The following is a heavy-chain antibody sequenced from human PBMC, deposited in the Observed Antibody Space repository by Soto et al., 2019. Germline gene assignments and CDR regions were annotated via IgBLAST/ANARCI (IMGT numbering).Heavy chain of an antibody. CDR3: TRDRGGNFYGGFDY. V-gene: IGHV3-74*01. J-gene: IGHJ4*02. D-gene: IGHD1-26*01. Sequence: EVQLVESGGGLVQPGGSLRLSCAASGFTVNNYWMHWVRQAPGKGLVWVSRINIEGSTTDYADSVRGRFAISRDNAKNTLYLQINSLRDEDTAVYYCTRDRGGNFYGGFDYWGRGTLVTVSP. CDR1: GFTVNNYW. CDR2: INIEGSTT.